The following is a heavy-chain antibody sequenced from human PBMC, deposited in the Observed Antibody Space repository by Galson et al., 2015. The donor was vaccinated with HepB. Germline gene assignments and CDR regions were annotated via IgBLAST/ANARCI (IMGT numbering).Heavy chain of an antibody. J-gene: IGHJ6*03. V-gene: IGHV3-23*01. D-gene: IGHD3-3*01. CDR3: AKRISITFFGRGKNYMDV. CDR2: ISGSGDTT. CDR1: GFTFSSHA. Sequence: SLRLSCAASGFTFSSHAMSWVRQAPGKGLEWVSGISGSGDTTYYAGSVEGRFTISRDNSKNTLYMQINSLTAEDTAVYYCAKRISITFFGRGKNYMDVWGKGTTVTVSS.